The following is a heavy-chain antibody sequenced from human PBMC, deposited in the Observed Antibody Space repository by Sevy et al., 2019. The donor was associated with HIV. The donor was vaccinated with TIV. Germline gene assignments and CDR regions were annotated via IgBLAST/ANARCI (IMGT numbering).Heavy chain of an antibody. V-gene: IGHV3-30*18. J-gene: IGHJ4*02. CDR2: ISYDGSNK. CDR1: GFTFSSYG. D-gene: IGHD3-10*01. CDR3: AKDRFITMVRGVIMGFDY. Sequence: GGSLRLSCAASGFTFSSYGMHWVRQAPGKGLEWVVVISYDGSNKYYADSVKGRFTISRDNSKNTLYLQMNSLRAEDTAVYYCAKDRFITMVRGVIMGFDYWGQGTLVTVSS.